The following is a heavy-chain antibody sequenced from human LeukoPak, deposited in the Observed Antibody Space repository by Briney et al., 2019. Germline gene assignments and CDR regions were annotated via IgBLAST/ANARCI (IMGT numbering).Heavy chain of an antibody. CDR3: ARDRGTDGSDQLDP. CDR2: ICSSGTT. V-gene: IGHV4-4*07. D-gene: IGHD5-24*01. J-gene: IGHJ5*02. CDR1: GGSIRTYC. Sequence: SETLSLTCTVSGGSIRTYCRIWIRQADGKGQEWIGRICSSGTTIYNPSLKSRVIMSLDMSNNQFSLILTSVTAADTAVYYCARDRGTDGSDQLDPWGQGILVTVSS.